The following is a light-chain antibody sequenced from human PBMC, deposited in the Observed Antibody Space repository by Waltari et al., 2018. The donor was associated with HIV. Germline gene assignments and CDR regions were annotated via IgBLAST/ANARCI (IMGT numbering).Light chain of an antibody. CDR2: QAS. Sequence: DIRLTQSPSTLSASAGDRVAIPCRAGQNVGAFLAWYQQKPGKPPTLLIFQASILEGGVPSRFSGSVSGSDFTLTINGLQSDDFATYYCHQYASFSGTFGQGTKVEL. V-gene: IGKV1-5*03. J-gene: IGKJ2*01. CDR3: HQYASFSGT. CDR1: QNVGAF.